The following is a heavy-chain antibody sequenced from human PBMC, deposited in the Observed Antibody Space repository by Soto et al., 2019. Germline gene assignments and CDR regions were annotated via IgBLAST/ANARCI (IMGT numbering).Heavy chain of an antibody. D-gene: IGHD3-10*01. CDR1: GGSISSGGDY. J-gene: IGHJ4*02. V-gene: IGHV4-31*02. Sequence: SETLSLTWTVAGGSISSGGDYWSWIRQHPGKGLEWIGYIYYSGSTYYNPSLKSRVTISVDTSKNQFSLKLSSVTAADTAVYYCATVRTMVRGVITLFDYWGQGTLVTVSS. CDR2: IYYSGST. CDR3: ATVRTMVRGVITLFDY.